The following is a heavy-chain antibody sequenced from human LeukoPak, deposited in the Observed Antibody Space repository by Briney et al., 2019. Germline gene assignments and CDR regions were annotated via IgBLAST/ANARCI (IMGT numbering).Heavy chain of an antibody. CDR3: AGSRGAHFDY. CDR2: INHSGST. Sequence: PSETLSLTCAVYGGSFSGYYWSWIRQPPGKGLEWIGEINHSGSTNYNPSLKSRVTISVDTSKNQFSLKLSSVTAADTAVYYCAGSRGAHFDYWGQGTLVTVSS. CDR1: GGSFSGYY. D-gene: IGHD3-16*01. V-gene: IGHV4-34*01. J-gene: IGHJ4*02.